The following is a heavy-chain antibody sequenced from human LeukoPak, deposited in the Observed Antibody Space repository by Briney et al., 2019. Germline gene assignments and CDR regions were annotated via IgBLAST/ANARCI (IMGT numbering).Heavy chain of an antibody. V-gene: IGHV4-4*07. J-gene: IGHJ4*02. CDR1: GGSISSYY. CDR3: ASSSALYGDPAILDY. CDR2: IYTSGST. Sequence: SETLSLTCTVSGGSISSYYRSWIRQPAGKGLEWIGRIYTSGSTNYNPSLKSRVTMSVDTSKNQFSLKLSSVTAADTAVYYCASSSALYGDPAILDYWGQGTLVTVSS. D-gene: IGHD4-17*01.